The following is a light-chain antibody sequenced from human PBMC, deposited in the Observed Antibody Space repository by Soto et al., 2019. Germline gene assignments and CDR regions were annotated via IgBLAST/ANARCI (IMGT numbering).Light chain of an antibody. V-gene: IGKV1-39*01. CDR1: QTIASY. CDR2: STS. Sequence: GDGVTITCRASQTIASYLSWYQQKPGKPPRLLIYSTSSLQIGVPSRFRGSGSGSGTDFTLTISSLQLEDFATHYCQQTYSAPWTFGQGTKVEIK. J-gene: IGKJ1*01. CDR3: QQTYSAPWT.